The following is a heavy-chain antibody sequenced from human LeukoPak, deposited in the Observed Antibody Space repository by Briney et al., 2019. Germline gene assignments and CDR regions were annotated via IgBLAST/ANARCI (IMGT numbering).Heavy chain of an antibody. CDR1: GFTFSSYG. D-gene: IGHD6-19*01. V-gene: IGHV3-33*01. Sequence: PGGSLRLSCAASGFTFSSYGMHWVRQAPGKGLEWVAVIWYDGSNKYYADSVKGRFTISRDNSKNTLYLQMNSLRAEDTAVYYCARGDGSGWYIVSDYYYYGMDVRGQGTTVTVSS. CDR3: ARGDGSGWYIVSDYYYYGMDV. CDR2: IWYDGSNK. J-gene: IGHJ6*02.